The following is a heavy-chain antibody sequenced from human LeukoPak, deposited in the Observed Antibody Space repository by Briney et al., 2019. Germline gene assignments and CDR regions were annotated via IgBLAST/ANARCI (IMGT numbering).Heavy chain of an antibody. CDR2: IYYSGST. CDR1: GGSISSSSYY. D-gene: IGHD2-8*02. V-gene: IGHV4-39*01. J-gene: IGHJ4*02. CDR3: VRGPGGRFDS. Sequence: SETLSLTCTVSGGSISSSSYYWGWIRQPPGKGLEWIGSIYYSGSTYYNPSLKSRVTISVDTSKNQFSLKLSSVSPEDTAVYFCVRGPGGRFDSWGQGTLVTVSS.